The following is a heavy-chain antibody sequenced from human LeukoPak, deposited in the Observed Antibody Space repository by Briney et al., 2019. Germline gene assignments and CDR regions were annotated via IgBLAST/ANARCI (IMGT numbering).Heavy chain of an antibody. V-gene: IGHV1-69*05. D-gene: IGHD3-22*01. J-gene: IGHJ1*01. CDR2: IIPVYGTP. CDR3: ARDSSGYPVGYFEH. Sequence: SVKVSCKASGGPFSRLAFSWVRQALGQGLEWMGGIIPVYGTPNYAQSFQGRVTITTDDSTSTGYMELSSLTSEDTAIYYCARDSSGYPVGYFEHWGQGTLVTVSS. CDR1: GGPFSRLA.